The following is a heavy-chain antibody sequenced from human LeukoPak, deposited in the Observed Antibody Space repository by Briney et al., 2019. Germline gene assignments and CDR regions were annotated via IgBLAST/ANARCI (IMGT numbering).Heavy chain of an antibody. J-gene: IGHJ3*02. V-gene: IGHV1-58*02. CDR3: AAEYIVPDAFDI. D-gene: IGHD2-21*01. Sequence: GTSVKVSCKASGFTFTSSAMQWVRQARGQRLEWTGWIVVGSGNTNYAQKFQERVTITRGMSTSTAYMELSSLRSEDTAVYYCAAEYIVPDAFDIWGQGTMVTVSS. CDR2: IVVGSGNT. CDR1: GFTFTSSA.